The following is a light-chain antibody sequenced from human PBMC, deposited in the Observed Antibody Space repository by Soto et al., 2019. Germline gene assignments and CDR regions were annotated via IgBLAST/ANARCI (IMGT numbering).Light chain of an antibody. CDR2: DNN. Sequence: QAVVTQPPSASGTPGQRVTISCSGSRSTIGSNTVNWYQQLPGTAPRLLIFDNNQRPSGVPDRFSGSKSGTSASLAISGLQSEDEADYYCAAWDDSLNGPYVFGTGTKLTVL. V-gene: IGLV1-44*01. J-gene: IGLJ1*01. CDR1: RSTIGSNT. CDR3: AAWDDSLNGPYV.